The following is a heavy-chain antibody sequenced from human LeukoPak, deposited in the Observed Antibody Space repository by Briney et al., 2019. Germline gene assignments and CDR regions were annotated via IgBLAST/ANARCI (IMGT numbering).Heavy chain of an antibody. Sequence: PSQTLSLTCTVSGGSISSGGYYWSWIRQHPGKGLEWIGYIYYSGSTYYNPSLKSRVTISVDTSKNQFSLKLSSVTAADTAVYYCARGRYFDWIRDAPGYGMDVWGKGTTVTVSS. CDR3: ARGRYFDWIRDAPGYGMDV. CDR2: IYYSGST. CDR1: GGSISSGGYY. J-gene: IGHJ6*04. V-gene: IGHV4-31*03. D-gene: IGHD3-9*01.